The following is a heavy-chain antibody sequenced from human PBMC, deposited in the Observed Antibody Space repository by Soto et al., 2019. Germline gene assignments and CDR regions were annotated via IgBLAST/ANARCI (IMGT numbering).Heavy chain of an antibody. CDR1: GFTFSSYG. CDR2: ISYDGSNK. D-gene: IGHD3-10*01. J-gene: IGHJ4*02. Sequence: HPGGSLRLSCAASGFTFSSYGMHWVRQAPGKGLEWVAVISYDGSNKYYADSVKGRFTISRDNSKNTLYLQMNSLRAEDTAVYYCAKDRGAARSYYWGQGTLVTVSS. CDR3: AKDRGAARSYY. V-gene: IGHV3-30*18.